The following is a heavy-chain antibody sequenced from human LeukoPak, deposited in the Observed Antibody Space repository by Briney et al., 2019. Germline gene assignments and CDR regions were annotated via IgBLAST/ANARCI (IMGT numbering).Heavy chain of an antibody. CDR1: GFTFSNYG. CDR3: AREYSYGYDDWFDP. CDR2: ISPSGGST. D-gene: IGHD5-18*01. Sequence: GGSLRLSCAASGFTFSNYGMSWFRQAPGKGLEWVSAISPSGGSTYYADSVKGRFTISRDNSKNTLYLQMNSLRAEDTAIYYCAREYSYGYDDWFDPWGQGTLVTLSS. V-gene: IGHV3-23*01. J-gene: IGHJ5*02.